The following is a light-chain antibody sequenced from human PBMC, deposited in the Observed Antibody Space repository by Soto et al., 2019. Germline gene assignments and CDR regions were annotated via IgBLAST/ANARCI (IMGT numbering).Light chain of an antibody. V-gene: IGLV3-1*01. CDR1: KLGDKF. CDR2: QDV. J-gene: IGLJ2*01. Sequence: SYELTQPPSVSVSPGQTASITCSGDKLGDKFACWYQQKPGQSPMLVIYQDVKRPSGIPERFSGSNSGNTATLTISGTQGMDEADYFCQAWDSSIVVFGGGTKVTVL. CDR3: QAWDSSIVV.